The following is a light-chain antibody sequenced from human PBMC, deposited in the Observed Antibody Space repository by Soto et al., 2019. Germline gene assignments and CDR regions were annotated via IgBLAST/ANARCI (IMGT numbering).Light chain of an antibody. Sequence: QSSLTQPSSLSGSPGQSVAISCTGNRSDVGSYNRVSWYQQPPGTAPKVMIYEVSNRPSGVPDRFSGSKSGNTASLTISGLQAEDEADYYCSSYTSSSTYVFGTGTKVTVL. CDR3: SSYTSSSTYV. CDR1: RSDVGSYNR. CDR2: EVS. J-gene: IGLJ1*01. V-gene: IGLV2-18*02.